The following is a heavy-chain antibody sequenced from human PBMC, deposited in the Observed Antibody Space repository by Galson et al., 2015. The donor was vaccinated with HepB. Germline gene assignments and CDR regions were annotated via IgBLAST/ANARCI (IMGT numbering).Heavy chain of an antibody. D-gene: IGHD2-15*01. J-gene: IGHJ5*02. CDR3: ARGAVVEVAGCTQYHSIDP. CDR2: ISPYNGDT. V-gene: IGHV1-18*01. Sequence: SVKVSCKASGYTFTTYSITWVRQAPGQGLEWMGWISPYNGDTDYARKFQGRVTMTTDISTSTAYMDLRSLRSDDTAVYYCARGAVVEVAGCTQYHSIDPRGPRTLVSV. CDR1: GYTFTTYS.